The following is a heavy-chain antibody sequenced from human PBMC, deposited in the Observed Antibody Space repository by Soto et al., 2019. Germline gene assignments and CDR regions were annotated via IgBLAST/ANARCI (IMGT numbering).Heavy chain of an antibody. D-gene: IGHD2-15*01. CDR1: GGSFSGYY. J-gene: IGHJ6*03. CDR2: INHSGST. Sequence: QVQLQQWGAGLLKPSETLSLTCAVYGGSFSGYYWSWIRQPPGKGLEWIGEINHSGSTNYNPSLKIRVTISVDTSKNQFSLKLSSVTAADTAVYYCARLIRCSGGSCYPARTTMDVWGKGTTVTVSS. CDR3: ARLIRCSGGSCYPARTTMDV. V-gene: IGHV4-34*01.